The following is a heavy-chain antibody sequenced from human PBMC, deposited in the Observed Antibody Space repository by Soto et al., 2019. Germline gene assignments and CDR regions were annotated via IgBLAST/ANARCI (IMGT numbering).Heavy chain of an antibody. Sequence: QVLLQESGPRLMKPSQTLSLTCSVSGLTISSASYYWSWIRQHPGKGLEWVGNIYYNGSTYYSPSLKSRVTVWFDTSKNQCALRLTSVTAADTAVYYCARYRISGSWSKFDYWGQGTRVTVSS. J-gene: IGHJ4*02. CDR2: IYYNGST. V-gene: IGHV4-31*03. D-gene: IGHD6-13*01. CDR1: GLTISSASYY. CDR3: ARYRISGSWSKFDY.